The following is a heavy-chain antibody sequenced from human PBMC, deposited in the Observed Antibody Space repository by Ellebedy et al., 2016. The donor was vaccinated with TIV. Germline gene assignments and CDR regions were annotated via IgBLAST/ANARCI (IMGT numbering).Heavy chain of an antibody. CDR2: ISGNGVST. V-gene: IGHV3-23*01. Sequence: GESLKIPCAASGLTFTHYAMSWVRQAPGKGLEWLSTISGNGVSTFYADSVKGRVTISRDNSKNTLYLLMNSLRAEDTALYYCAKDPSDYWGCFDYWGQGTLVTVSS. D-gene: IGHD7-27*01. J-gene: IGHJ4*02. CDR1: GLTFTHYA. CDR3: AKDPSDYWGCFDY.